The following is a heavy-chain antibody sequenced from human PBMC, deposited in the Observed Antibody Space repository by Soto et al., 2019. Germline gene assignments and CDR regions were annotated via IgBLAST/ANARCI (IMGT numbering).Heavy chain of an antibody. Sequence: GGSLRLSCKASGYSFTSDWIGWVRQMPGKGLEWMGIIYPGDSETRYSPSFQGQVTISVDKSINTAYLQWSSLKASDTAMYYCARPLRGSCSGGGCSDYWGQGTLVTVSS. J-gene: IGHJ4*02. D-gene: IGHD2-15*01. CDR1: GYSFTSDW. CDR3: ARPLRGSCSGGGCSDY. V-gene: IGHV5-51*01. CDR2: IYPGDSET.